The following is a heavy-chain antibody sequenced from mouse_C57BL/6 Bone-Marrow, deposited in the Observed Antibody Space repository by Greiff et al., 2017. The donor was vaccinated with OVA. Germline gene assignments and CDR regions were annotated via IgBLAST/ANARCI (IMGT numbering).Heavy chain of an antibody. CDR1: GYTFTSYW. CDR3: ARLDYGSKKDYYAMDY. Sequence: QVQLQQSGAELVKPGASVKLSCKASGYTFTSYWMQWVKQRPGQGLEWIGEIDPSDSYTNYNQKFKGKATLTVDTSSSTAYMQLSSLTSEDSAVYYCARLDYGSKKDYYAMDYWGQGTSVTVSS. CDR2: IDPSDSYT. D-gene: IGHD1-1*01. V-gene: IGHV1-50*01. J-gene: IGHJ4*01.